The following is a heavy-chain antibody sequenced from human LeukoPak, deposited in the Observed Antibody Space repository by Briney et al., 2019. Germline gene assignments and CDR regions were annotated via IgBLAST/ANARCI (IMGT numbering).Heavy chain of an antibody. CDR3: AKVMTTKPEYFQH. J-gene: IGHJ1*01. V-gene: IGHV3-23*01. Sequence: AGGSLRLSRAASGFTFSSYAMSWVRQAPGKGLEWVPAISGSGGSTYYADSVKGRFTISRDNSKNTLYLQMNSLRAEDTAVYYCAKVMTTKPEYFQHWGQGTLVTVSS. CDR1: GFTFSSYA. CDR2: ISGSGGST. D-gene: IGHD4-17*01.